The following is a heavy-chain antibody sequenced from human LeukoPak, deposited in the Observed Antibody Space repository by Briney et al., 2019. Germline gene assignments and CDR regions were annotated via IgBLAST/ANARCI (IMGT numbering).Heavy chain of an antibody. V-gene: IGHV3-23*01. D-gene: IGHD7-27*01. CDR1: GFTFNNYG. CDR2: ISGSGGST. Sequence: GGSLRLSCAASGFTFNNYGMHWVRQAPGKGLEWVSAISGSGGSTYYADSVKGRFTISRDNSKNSLYLQMNSLRAEDTAVYYCARDLNWETYWGQGTLVSVSS. J-gene: IGHJ4*02. CDR3: ARDLNWETY.